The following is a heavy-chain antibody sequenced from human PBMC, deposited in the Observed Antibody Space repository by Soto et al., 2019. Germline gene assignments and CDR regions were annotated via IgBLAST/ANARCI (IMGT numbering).Heavy chain of an antibody. CDR3: ARTASEYSSSHYFDY. V-gene: IGHV4-59*01. J-gene: IGHJ4*02. CDR1: GGSISSYY. CDR2: IYYSGST. D-gene: IGHD6-6*01. Sequence: PSETLSLTCTVSGGSISSYYWSWIRQPPGKGLEWIGYIYYSGSTNYNPSLKSRVTISVDTSKNQFSLKLSSVTAADTAVYYCARTASEYSSSHYFDYWGQGTLVTSPQ.